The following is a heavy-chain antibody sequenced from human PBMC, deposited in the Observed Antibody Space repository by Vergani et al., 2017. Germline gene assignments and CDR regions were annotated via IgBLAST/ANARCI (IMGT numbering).Heavy chain of an antibody. Sequence: VQLVESGGGLVKPGGSLRLSCAASGFTFSSYGMHWVRQAPGKGLEWVAVIWYDGSNKYYADSVKGRFTISRDNAKNSLYLQMNSLRAEDTAVYYCARDLVAVAGTTYYYYMDVWGKGTTVTVSS. CDR1: GFTFSSYG. V-gene: IGHV3-33*01. CDR2: IWYDGSNK. CDR3: ARDLVAVAGTTYYYYMDV. D-gene: IGHD6-19*01. J-gene: IGHJ6*03.